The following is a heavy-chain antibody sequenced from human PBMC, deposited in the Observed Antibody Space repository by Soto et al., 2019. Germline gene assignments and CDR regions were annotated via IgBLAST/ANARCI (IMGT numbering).Heavy chain of an antibody. CDR2: INPNNGAT. J-gene: IGHJ5*02. V-gene: IGHV1-2*04. Sequence: ASVKVSCKASGYSFSDHYVHWVRQAPGHGLEWMGWINPNNGATNYIKKFHDWVTMTRDTSISTVYLEMTRLTFDDTAVYYCAREPDSSTFTYCISSGHCLFYPCGQGTLVTGSS. CDR1: GYSFSDHY. CDR3: AREPDSSTFTYCISSGHCLFYP. D-gene: IGHD2-2*01.